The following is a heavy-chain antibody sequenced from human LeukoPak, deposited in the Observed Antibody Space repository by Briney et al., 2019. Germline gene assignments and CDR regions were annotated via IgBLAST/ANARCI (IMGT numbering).Heavy chain of an antibody. V-gene: IGHV4-30-4*08. Sequence: SEALSLTCTVSGGSTSSGDYYWSWIRQPPGKGLEWIGYIYFSGSTYYNPSLKSRVTISVDTYKNQFSLKLSSMTGADTAVYYCARQAFSGSYWGYYFDYWGQGTLVTVSS. J-gene: IGHJ4*02. CDR1: GGSTSSGDYY. CDR3: ARQAFSGSYWGYYFDY. CDR2: IYFSGST. D-gene: IGHD1-26*01.